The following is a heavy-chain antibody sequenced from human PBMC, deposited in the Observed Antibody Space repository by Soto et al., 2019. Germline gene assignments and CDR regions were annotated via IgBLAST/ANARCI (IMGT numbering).Heavy chain of an antibody. CDR1: GGSISSYY. Sequence: SETLSLTCTVSGGSISSYYCSWIRQPPGKGLEWIGYIYYSGSTNYNPSLKSRVTISVDTSKNQFSLKLSSVTAANTAVYYCARRAGTTFLGYYFDYWGQGNLLTVSS. CDR2: IYYSGST. D-gene: IGHD1-1*01. CDR3: ARRAGTTFLGYYFDY. V-gene: IGHV4-59*01. J-gene: IGHJ4*02.